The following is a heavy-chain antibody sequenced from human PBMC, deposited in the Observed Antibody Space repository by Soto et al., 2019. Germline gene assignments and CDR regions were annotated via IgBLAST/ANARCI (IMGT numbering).Heavy chain of an antibody. D-gene: IGHD3-22*01. CDR1: GLTFSSYW. CDR3: ARAIGYYGMDV. V-gene: IGHV3-74*01. Sequence: GGSLRLSCAASGLTFSSYWMHWVRQAPGMGLVWVSRSNSDGSSTSYADSVKGRFTISRDNAKNTLYLQMNSLRAEDTAVYYCARAIGYYGMDVWGQGTTVTVS. J-gene: IGHJ6*02. CDR2: SNSDGSST.